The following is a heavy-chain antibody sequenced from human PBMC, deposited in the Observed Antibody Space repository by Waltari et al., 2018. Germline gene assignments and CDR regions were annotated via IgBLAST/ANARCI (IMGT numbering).Heavy chain of an antibody. V-gene: IGHV3-23*01. CDR3: AKPFYNWDDPLHS. Sequence: EVQLLESGGGLVLPGGSLRTSRCASEFPLSSFPINWVRHAPGTGLEWVSAISVSDATYYADSVKGRFTISRDTSKNTVYLQMNSLRAEDTAVYYCAKPFYNWDDPLHSWGQGTLVTVSS. CDR2: ISVSDAT. J-gene: IGHJ4*02. CDR1: EFPLSSFP. D-gene: IGHD1-20*01.